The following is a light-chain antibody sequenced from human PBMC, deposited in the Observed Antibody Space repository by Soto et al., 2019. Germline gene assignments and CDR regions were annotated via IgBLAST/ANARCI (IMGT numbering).Light chain of an antibody. CDR1: QGISSA. J-gene: IGKJ2*01. V-gene: IGKV1-13*02. Sequence: IPLTQSPSSLSASVGDRVTITCRASQGISSALAWYQQKPGSPPNLLIYDASTLETGVPLRFSGSGSGTDFTLTISSLQPEDLATYYCQLLHTYPPVYIFGQGTKLEIK. CDR2: DAS. CDR3: QLLHTYPPVYI.